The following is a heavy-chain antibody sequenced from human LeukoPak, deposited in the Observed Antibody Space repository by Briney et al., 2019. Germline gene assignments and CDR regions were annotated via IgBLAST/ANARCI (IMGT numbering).Heavy chain of an antibody. CDR1: GYTFTNYY. J-gene: IGHJ4*02. D-gene: IGHD1-26*01. CDR2: INPSGGST. V-gene: IGHV1-46*01. Sequence: ASVKVSCKASGYTFTNYYMHWVRQAPGQGLEWVGIINPSGGSTNYAQKFQGRVTITADKSTSTAYMELSSLRSEDTAVYYCARHVSGSYLFDYWGQGTLVIVSS. CDR3: ARHVSGSYLFDY.